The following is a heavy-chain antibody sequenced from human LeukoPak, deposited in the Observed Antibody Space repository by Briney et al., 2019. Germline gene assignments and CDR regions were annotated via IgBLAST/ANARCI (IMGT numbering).Heavy chain of an antibody. D-gene: IGHD3-22*01. J-gene: IGHJ4*02. CDR1: GYSISSGYY. CDR3: AWGDSSGNCDY. Sequence: SETLSLTCAVSGYSISSGYYWGWIRQPPGEGLEWIGSIYHSGSTYYNPSLKSRVTISVDTSKNQFSLKLSSVTAADTAVYYCAWGDSSGNCDYWGQGTLVTVSS. CDR2: IYHSGST. V-gene: IGHV4-38-2*01.